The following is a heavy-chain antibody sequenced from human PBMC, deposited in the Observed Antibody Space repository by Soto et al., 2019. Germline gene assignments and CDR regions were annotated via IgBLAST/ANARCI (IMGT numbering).Heavy chain of an antibody. CDR2: IKQDGSEK. Sequence: GSLRLSCAASGFTFSSYWMSWVRQAPGKGLEWVANIKQDGSEKYYVDSVKGRFTISRDNAKNSLYLQMNSLRAEDTAVYYCARATTVTRLRGAFDIWGQGTMVTVSS. CDR3: ARATTVTRLRGAFDI. D-gene: IGHD4-17*01. CDR1: GFTFSSYW. J-gene: IGHJ3*02. V-gene: IGHV3-7*01.